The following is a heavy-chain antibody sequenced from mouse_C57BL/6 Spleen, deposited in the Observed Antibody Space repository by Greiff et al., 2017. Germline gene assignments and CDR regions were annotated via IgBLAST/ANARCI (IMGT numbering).Heavy chain of an antibody. D-gene: IGHD4-1*01. CDR2: ISCGSSTI. CDR1: GFTFSDYG. CDR3: AKSSAGTDYFDY. V-gene: IGHV5-17*01. J-gene: IGHJ2*01. Sequence: DVQLVESGGGLVKPGGSLNLSCAASGFTFSDYGMHWVRQAPEKGLEWVAYISCGSSTIYYAATVNGRFTISRATAKNTLFLQMTNLGSEDTAMYYCAKSSAGTDYFDYWGQGTTLTVSS.